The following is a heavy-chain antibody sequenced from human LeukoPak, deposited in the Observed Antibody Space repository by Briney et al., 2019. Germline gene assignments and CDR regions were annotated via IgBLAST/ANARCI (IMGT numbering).Heavy chain of an antibody. CDR2: ISSSSNTI. CDR1: GFTFSSYW. CDR3: ASLKYFQH. J-gene: IGHJ1*01. Sequence: GGSLRLSCAASGFTFSSYWMSWVRQAPGKGLEWVSYISSSSNTIYYADSVKGRFTTSRDNAKNSLYLQMNSLRAEDTAVYYCASLKYFQHWGQGTLVTVSS. V-gene: IGHV3-48*01.